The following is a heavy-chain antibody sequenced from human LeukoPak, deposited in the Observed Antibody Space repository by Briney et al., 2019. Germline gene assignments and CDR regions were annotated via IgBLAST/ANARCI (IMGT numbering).Heavy chain of an antibody. CDR2: IYYSGST. CDR3: ARLTRGYYGMDV. J-gene: IGHJ6*02. V-gene: IGHV4-31*03. CDR1: GGSISSGVYY. Sequence: SETLSLTCSVPGGSISSGVYYWSWIRQHPGKGLEWIGYIYYSGSTYYNPSLKSRVTISLDTSKNQFSLKLSSVTAADTAVYYCARLTRGYYGMDVWGQGTTVTVSS.